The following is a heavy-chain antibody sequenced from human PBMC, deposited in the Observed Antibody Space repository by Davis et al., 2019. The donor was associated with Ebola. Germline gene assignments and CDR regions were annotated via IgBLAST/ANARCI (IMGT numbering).Heavy chain of an antibody. J-gene: IGHJ6*04. D-gene: IGHD5-12*01. CDR2: ISYDGSNK. CDR3: AKARGYSGYDWDVYYYGMDV. CDR1: GFTFSSYA. Sequence: GGSLRLSCAAPGFTFSSYAMHWVRQAPGKGLEWVALISYDGSNKYYADSVKGRFTISRDNSKNTLYLQMNSLRAEDTAVYYCAKARGYSGYDWDVYYYGMDVWGKGTTVTVSS. V-gene: IGHV3-30*04.